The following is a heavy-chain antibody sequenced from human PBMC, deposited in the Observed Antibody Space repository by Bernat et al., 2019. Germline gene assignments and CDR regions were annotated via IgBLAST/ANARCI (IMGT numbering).Heavy chain of an antibody. CDR3: ATENYDFWSGYVSYYYYYMDV. V-gene: IGHV3-30*03. Sequence: QVQLVESGGGVVQPGRSLRLSCAASGFTFSSYGMHWVRQAPGKGLEWVAVISYDGSNKYYADSVKGRFTISRDNSKNTLYLQMNSLRAEDTAVYYCATENYDFWSGYVSYYYYYMDVWGKGTTVTVSS. CDR1: GFTFSSYG. CDR2: ISYDGSNK. D-gene: IGHD3-3*01. J-gene: IGHJ6*03.